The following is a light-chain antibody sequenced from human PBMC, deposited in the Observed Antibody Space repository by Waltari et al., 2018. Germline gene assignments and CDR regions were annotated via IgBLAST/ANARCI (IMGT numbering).Light chain of an antibody. CDR3: SSYTGTTTPRV. CDR2: EGN. V-gene: IGLV2-23*01. Sequence: QSALTQPASVSGSPVQSIIISCTETSSGVGTYNLVSWYQQHPGKAPKVIIYEGNKRPSEVSNRFSGSKSGNTASLTISGLQAEDEADYYCSSYTGTTTPRVFGGGTKLTVL. CDR1: SSGVGTYNL. J-gene: IGLJ3*02.